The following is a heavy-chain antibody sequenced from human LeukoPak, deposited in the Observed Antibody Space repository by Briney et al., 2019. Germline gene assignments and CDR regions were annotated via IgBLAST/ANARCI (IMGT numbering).Heavy chain of an antibody. CDR3: AKGSDTSSWLLDF. Sequence: TEGSLRLSCAASGFSFSNYGMNWVRQAPGKGLEWVSAISGSGGSPYYADSVKGRFTISRDNSKNTLYLQMNSLRAEDTAIYFCAKGSDTSSWLLDFWGQGTLVTVSS. D-gene: IGHD6-13*01. CDR2: ISGSGGSP. J-gene: IGHJ4*02. CDR1: GFSFSNYG. V-gene: IGHV3-23*01.